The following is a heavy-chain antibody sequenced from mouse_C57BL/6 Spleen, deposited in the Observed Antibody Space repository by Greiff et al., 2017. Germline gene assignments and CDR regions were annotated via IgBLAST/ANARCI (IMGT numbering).Heavy chain of an antibody. CDR3: ARRTGSRNY. CDR1: GYTFTSYW. Sequence: QVQLKESGAELAKPGASVKLSCKASGYTFTSYWMHWVKQRPGQGLEWIGYINPSSGYTKYNQKFKDKATLTVDTSSSTAYMQLSSLTSEDSAVYYCARRTGSRNYWGQGTTLTVSS. D-gene: IGHD1-1*01. CDR2: INPSSGYT. V-gene: IGHV1-7*01. J-gene: IGHJ2*01.